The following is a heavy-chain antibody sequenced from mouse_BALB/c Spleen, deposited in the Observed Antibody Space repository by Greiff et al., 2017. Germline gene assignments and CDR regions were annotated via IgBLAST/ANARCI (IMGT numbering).Heavy chain of an antibody. CDR2: IYPGSGST. J-gene: IGHJ3*01. CDR1: GYTFTSYW. CDR3: ISLFFAY. Sequence: LQQPGSELVRPGASVKLSCKASGYTFTSYWMHWVKQRPGQGLEWIGNIYPGSGSTNYDEKFKSKATLTVDTSSSTAYMQLSSLTSEDSAVYYCISLFFAYWGQGTLVTVSA. D-gene: IGHD1-1*01. V-gene: IGHV1S22*01.